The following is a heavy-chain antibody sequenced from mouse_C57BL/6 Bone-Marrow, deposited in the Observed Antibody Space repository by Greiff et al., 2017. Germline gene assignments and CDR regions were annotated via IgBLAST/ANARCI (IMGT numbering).Heavy chain of an antibody. CDR3: AISAWFAY. J-gene: IGHJ3*01. CDR2: IYPRSGNT. Sequence: VQLQQSGAELARPGASVKLSCKASGYTFTSYGISWVKQRTGQGLEWIGEIYPRSGNTYYNEKFKGKATMTADKSTSTAYMELRSLTSEDSAVCFCAISAWFAYWGQGTLVTVSA. V-gene: IGHV1-81*01. CDR1: GYTFTSYG.